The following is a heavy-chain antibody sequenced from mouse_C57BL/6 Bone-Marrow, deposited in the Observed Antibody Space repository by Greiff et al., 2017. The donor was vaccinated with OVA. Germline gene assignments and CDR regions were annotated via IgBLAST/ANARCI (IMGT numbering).Heavy chain of an antibody. V-gene: IGHV5-9-1*02. Sequence: EVQRVESGAGLVKPGGSLKLSCAASGFTFSSYAMSWVRQTPEKRLEWVAYISSGGDYIYYADTVKGRFTISRDNARNTLYLQMSSLKSEDTAMYYCTREGYGSSYRYFDVWGTGTTVTVSS. CDR3: TREGYGSSYRYFDV. J-gene: IGHJ1*03. CDR1: GFTFSSYA. CDR2: ISSGGDYI. D-gene: IGHD1-1*01.